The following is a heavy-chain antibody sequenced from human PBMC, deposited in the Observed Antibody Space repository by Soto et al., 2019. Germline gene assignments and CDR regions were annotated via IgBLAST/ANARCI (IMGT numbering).Heavy chain of an antibody. Sequence: GGSLRLSCAASGFTFGSFAMHWVRQAPGKGLEWVSYISSSGSTIYYADSVKGRFTISRDNAKNSLYLQMNSLRAKDTAVYYCARAPLDVSYSGYFDYWGQGTLVTVSS. CDR3: ARAPLDVSYSGYFDY. CDR2: ISSSGSTI. CDR1: GFTFGSFA. J-gene: IGHJ4*02. V-gene: IGHV3-48*04. D-gene: IGHD1-26*01.